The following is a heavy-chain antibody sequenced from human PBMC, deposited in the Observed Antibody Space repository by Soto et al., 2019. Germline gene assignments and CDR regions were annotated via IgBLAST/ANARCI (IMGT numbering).Heavy chain of an antibody. CDR2: ISPYTGNT. V-gene: IGHV1-18*01. Sequence: QVQLVQSGDEVKKPGASVKVSCKASGYIFVNYGIAWVRQAPGQGLEWMGWISPYTGNTHSASKVQGRLTMTTDTSTSTAYMDLGSLTSDDTAVYYCVMVDNYVTPAPQDVWGQGTTVTVSS. CDR1: GYIFVNYG. CDR3: VMVDNYVTPAPQDV. J-gene: IGHJ6*02. D-gene: IGHD3-16*01.